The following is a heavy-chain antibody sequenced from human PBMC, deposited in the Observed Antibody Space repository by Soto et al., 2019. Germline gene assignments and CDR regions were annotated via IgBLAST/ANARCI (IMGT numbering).Heavy chain of an antibody. Sequence: QVQLQESGPGLVKPSETLSLTCSVSGDSLNSYYWSWIRQSPGKGLEWLGYIYYSGDTKYNPSLQSRSSISVDTTENQFSLRLSSVTAADTAVYFCARDRNKLWKNDAFDIWGQGTMVTVSS. CDR1: GDSLNSYY. CDR2: IYYSGDT. CDR3: ARDRNKLWKNDAFDI. J-gene: IGHJ3*02. D-gene: IGHD1-1*01. V-gene: IGHV4-59*01.